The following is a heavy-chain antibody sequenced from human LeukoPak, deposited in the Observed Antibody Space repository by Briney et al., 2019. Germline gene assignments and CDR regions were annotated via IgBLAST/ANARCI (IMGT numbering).Heavy chain of an antibody. Sequence: GGSLRLSCAASGFTFSSYAMSWVRQAPGKGLEWVSPISGSGSSTYYADSVKGRFTISRDNSKNTLYLQMNSLRAEDTALYYCARSGINYYDSSGYSGYYYMDVWGKGTTVTVSS. CDR1: GFTFSSYA. J-gene: IGHJ6*03. V-gene: IGHV3-23*01. CDR3: ARSGINYYDSSGYSGYYYMDV. D-gene: IGHD3-22*01. CDR2: ISGSGSST.